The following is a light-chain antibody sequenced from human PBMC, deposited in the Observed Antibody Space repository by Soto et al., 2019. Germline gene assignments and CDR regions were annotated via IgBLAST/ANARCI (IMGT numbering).Light chain of an antibody. CDR2: DAS. J-gene: IGKJ5*01. Sequence: EIVLTQSPATLSLSPGERATLSCRASQSVSSYFAWYQQKPGQAPRLLIYDASNRATGIPARFSGSGSGTDFTLTISSLEPADFAVYYGQERSDWPPITFGQGTRLESK. CDR1: QSVSSY. V-gene: IGKV3-11*01. CDR3: QERSDWPPIT.